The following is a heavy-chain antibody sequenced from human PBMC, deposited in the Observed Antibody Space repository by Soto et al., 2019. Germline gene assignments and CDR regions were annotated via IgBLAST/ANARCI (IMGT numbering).Heavy chain of an antibody. D-gene: IGHD3-10*01. Sequence: GGSLRLSCAASGFTFSSYAMSWVRQAPGKGLEWVSAISGSGGSTYYADSVKGRFTISRDNSKNTLYLQMNSLRAEDTAVYYCAKDRSGVPNPPHYYYGMDVWGQGTTVTVSS. CDR3: AKDRSGVPNPPHYYYGMDV. CDR1: GFTFSSYA. CDR2: ISGSGGST. V-gene: IGHV3-23*01. J-gene: IGHJ6*02.